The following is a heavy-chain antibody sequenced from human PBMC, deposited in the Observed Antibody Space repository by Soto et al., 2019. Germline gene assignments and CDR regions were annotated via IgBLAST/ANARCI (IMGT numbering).Heavy chain of an antibody. CDR3: ARTSGYAFDY. J-gene: IGHJ4*02. CDR2: INSNGGST. Sequence: EVQLVESGGGLVQPGGSLRLSCAASGFTFSSYAMHWVRQAPGKGLEYVSVINSNGGSTYYANSVKGRFTISRDNSKNTLYLQRGSLRAEDMAVYYCARTSGYAFDYWGQGTLVTVSS. D-gene: IGHD5-12*01. V-gene: IGHV3-64*01. CDR1: GFTFSSYA.